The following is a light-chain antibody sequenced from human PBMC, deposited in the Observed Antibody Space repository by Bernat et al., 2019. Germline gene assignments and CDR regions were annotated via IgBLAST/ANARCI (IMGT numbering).Light chain of an antibody. CDR3: CSYAGSSTLGV. J-gene: IGLJ3*02. CDR2: EVS. Sequence: QSALTQPASVSGSPGQSITISCTGTSSDVGSYNLVSWYQQHPGKAPNLMIYEVSKRPSGVFNRFSGSKSGNTASLTISGLQAEDEADYYCCSYAGSSTLGVFGGGTKLTVL. V-gene: IGLV2-23*02. CDR1: SSDVGSYNL.